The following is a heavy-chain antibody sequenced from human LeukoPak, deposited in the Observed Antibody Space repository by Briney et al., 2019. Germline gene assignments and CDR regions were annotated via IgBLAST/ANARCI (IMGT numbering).Heavy chain of an antibody. Sequence: GGSLRLSCAASGFTFSSYSMNWVRQAPGKGLEWVSYISSSSSTIYYAGSVKGRFTISRDNAKNSLYLQMNSLRAEDTAVYYCAEASYYYYYMDVWGKGTTVTVSS. CDR1: GFTFSSYS. CDR3: AEASYYYYYMDV. J-gene: IGHJ6*03. CDR2: ISSSSSTI. V-gene: IGHV3-48*01.